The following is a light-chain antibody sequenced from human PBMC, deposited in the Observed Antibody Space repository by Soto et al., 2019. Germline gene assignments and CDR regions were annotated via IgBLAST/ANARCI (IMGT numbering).Light chain of an antibody. J-gene: IGLJ1*01. V-gene: IGLV7-46*01. CDR1: TGAVTNGHY. Sequence: QAVVTQEPSLTVSPGGTVTLTCGSSTGAVTNGHYPYWFQQKPGRAPRTLIYDTTNRHSWTPARSSGSLLGGKAALTLSGAQPEDEAEYYCLLSYNGPYVFGTGTKVTVL. CDR2: DTT. CDR3: LLSYNGPYV.